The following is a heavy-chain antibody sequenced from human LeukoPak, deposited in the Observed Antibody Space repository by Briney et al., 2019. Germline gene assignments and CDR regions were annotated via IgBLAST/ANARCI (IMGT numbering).Heavy chain of an antibody. CDR1: GFIFDTFW. CDR3: ARVFSDNVRGTYRYLDY. Sequence: PGGSLRLSCAASGFIFDTFWMTWVRQAPGKGLEWVANIKQDGSEKYYVDSVKGRFTISRDNAKNSLFLQIISLRAEDTAVYYCARVFSDNVRGTYRYLDYWCQGTLVTVSP. CDR2: IKQDGSEK. D-gene: IGHD3-16*02. J-gene: IGHJ4*02. V-gene: IGHV3-7*01.